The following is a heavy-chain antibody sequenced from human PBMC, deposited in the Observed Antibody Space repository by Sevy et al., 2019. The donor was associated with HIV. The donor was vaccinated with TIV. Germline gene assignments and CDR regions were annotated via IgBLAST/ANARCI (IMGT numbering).Heavy chain of an antibody. CDR1: GFSVGSYS. D-gene: IGHD3-16*01. CDR3: SSGGGY. V-gene: IGHV3-21*01. Sequence: GGSLRLSCAASGFSVGSYSMNWVRQAPGKGLVWVSFISFTTNNTYYGDSVKGRFTISRDNARNSVYLQMNSLRAEDTAVYYCSSGGGYWGQGTLVTVSS. CDR2: ISFTTNNT. J-gene: IGHJ4*02.